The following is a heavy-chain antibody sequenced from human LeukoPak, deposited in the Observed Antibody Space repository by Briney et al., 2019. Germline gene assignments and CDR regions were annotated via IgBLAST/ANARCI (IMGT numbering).Heavy chain of an antibody. CDR3: ARRRITMVRGVRLPFNYLDY. D-gene: IGHD3-10*01. CDR1: GGSFSGYY. J-gene: IGHJ4*02. V-gene: IGHV4-34*01. CDR2: INHSGST. Sequence: PSETLSLTCAVYGGSFSGYYWSWIRQPPGKGLEWIGEINHSGSTNYNPSLKSRVTISVDTSKDQFSLKLSSVTAADTAVYYCARRRITMVRGVRLPFNYLDYWGQGTLVTVSS.